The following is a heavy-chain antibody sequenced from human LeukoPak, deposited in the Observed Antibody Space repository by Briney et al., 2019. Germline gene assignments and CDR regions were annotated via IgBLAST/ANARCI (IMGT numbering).Heavy chain of an antibody. CDR2: IRSKAYGETA. CDR1: GFTFGDYA. Sequence: GGSLRLSCTASGFTFGDYAMSWIRKAPGKGLEWVGFIRSKAYGETADYAASVKGRFTISRDDSKAIAYLQMNSLKTEDTAVYHCTRDRGAYNLYDYWGQGTLVTVSS. J-gene: IGHJ4*02. CDR3: TRDRGAYNLYDY. V-gene: IGHV3-49*03. D-gene: IGHD1-1*01.